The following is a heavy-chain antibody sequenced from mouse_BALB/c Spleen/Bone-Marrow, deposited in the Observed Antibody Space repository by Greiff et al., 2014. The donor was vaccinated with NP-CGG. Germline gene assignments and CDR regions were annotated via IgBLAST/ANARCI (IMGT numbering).Heavy chain of an antibody. CDR1: GFSLTSYA. J-gene: IGHJ3*01. V-gene: IGHV2-3*01. CDR3: ATYDYDVWFDN. D-gene: IGHD2-4*01. Sequence: VQLVESGPGLVAPSQSLSITCTVSGFSLTSYAVSWVRQPPGKGLEWLGVIWGDGNTDYHSALISRLSISKDNSKSQVFLNLNSLQTDDTATYYCATYDYDVWFDNWGQGTLVTVSA. CDR2: IWGDGNT.